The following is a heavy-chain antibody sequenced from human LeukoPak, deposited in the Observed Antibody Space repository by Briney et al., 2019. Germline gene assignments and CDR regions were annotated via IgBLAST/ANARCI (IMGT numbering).Heavy chain of an antibody. D-gene: IGHD3-22*01. CDR3: ARDGGGSSGYYYFDY. CDR1: GFTFSSYW. V-gene: IGHV3-7*01. Sequence: GGSLRLSCAASGFTFSSYWMSWVRQAPGKGLEWVANIKQDGSEKYYVDSVKGRFTISRDNAKNSLYLQMNSLRAEDTAVYYCARDGGGSSGYYYFDYWGQGTLVTVSS. J-gene: IGHJ4*02. CDR2: IKQDGSEK.